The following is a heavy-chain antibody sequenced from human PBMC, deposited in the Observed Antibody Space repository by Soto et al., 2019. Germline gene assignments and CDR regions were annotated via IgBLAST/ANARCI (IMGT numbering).Heavy chain of an antibody. J-gene: IGHJ4*02. D-gene: IGHD6-6*01. CDR2: ISGSGGRI. Sequence: EVQLLESGGGLVQPGGSLRLSCAASGFTLSNYAMSWVRQAPGKGLEWVSTISGSGGRIYYADSVEGRFTISRDNSNNPLYLQMSSLRAEDTAVYYCGKTDGVEGQLVDSWGQGTLVTVSS. V-gene: IGHV3-23*01. CDR1: GFTLSNYA. CDR3: GKTDGVEGQLVDS.